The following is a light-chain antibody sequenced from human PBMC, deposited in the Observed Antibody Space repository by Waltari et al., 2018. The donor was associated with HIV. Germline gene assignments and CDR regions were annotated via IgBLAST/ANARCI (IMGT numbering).Light chain of an antibody. V-gene: IGLV3-1*01. CDR2: QDD. CDR1: ELGDKY. J-gene: IGLJ2*01. CDR3: QAWGSTTSGV. Sequence: SYEVTQPPSVAVSPGQTASITCSGYELGDKYTCWYQQKPGQSPLLVIYQDDKRPSGIPSRFPASISGHTATLTISGTLPMDEADYYCQAWGSTTSGVFGRGTKLTVL.